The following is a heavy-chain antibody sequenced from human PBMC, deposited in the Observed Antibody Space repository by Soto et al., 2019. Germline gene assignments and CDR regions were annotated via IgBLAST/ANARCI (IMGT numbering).Heavy chain of an antibody. J-gene: IGHJ5*02. Sequence: PGGSLRLSCAASDFSFSTFAMHWVRQAPGKGLEWVSSVRDTGATTYYADSVKGRFTISRDNSRNTLFLQMNSLRVEDTALYFCAKGLAPSVRWIDPWGQGTMVTVS. CDR2: VRDTGATT. V-gene: IGHV3-23*01. CDR1: DFSFSTFA. CDR3: AKGLAPSVRWIDP.